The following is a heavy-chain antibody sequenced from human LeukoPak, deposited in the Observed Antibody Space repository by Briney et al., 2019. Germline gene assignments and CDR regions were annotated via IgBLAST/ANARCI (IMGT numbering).Heavy chain of an antibody. V-gene: IGHV3-11*06. CDR1: GFTFSDYY. CDR3: ARSSVLYDSSGYYHPDH. Sequence: GGSLRLSCAASGFTFSDYYMSWIRQAPGKGLEWVSYISTSTSYTNYADSVKGRFTTSRDNAKKSLYLQMNSLRAEDTAVYYCARSSVLYDSSGYYHPDHWGQGTLVTVSS. J-gene: IGHJ4*02. CDR2: ISTSTSYT. D-gene: IGHD3-22*01.